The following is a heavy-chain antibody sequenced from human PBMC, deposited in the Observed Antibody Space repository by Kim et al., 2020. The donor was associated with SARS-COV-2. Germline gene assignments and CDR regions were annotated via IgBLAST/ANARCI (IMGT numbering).Heavy chain of an antibody. Sequence: GGSLRLSCAASGFTFSSYAMHWVRQAPGKGLEWVAVISYDGSNKYYVDSVKGRFTISRDNSKNTLYLQMNSLRAEDTAVYYCARQGTVASDFDYWGQGTL. CDR1: GFTFSSYA. D-gene: IGHD6-19*01. V-gene: IGHV3-30*04. CDR2: ISYDGSNK. CDR3: ARQGTVASDFDY. J-gene: IGHJ4*02.